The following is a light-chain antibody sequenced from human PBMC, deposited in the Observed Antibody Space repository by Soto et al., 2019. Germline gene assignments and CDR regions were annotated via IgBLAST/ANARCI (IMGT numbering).Light chain of an antibody. V-gene: IGKV3-20*01. Sequence: EIVLTQSPGTLSLSPVERATLSCRASQIVSSSYLAWYQQKPGQTPSLLIYGASTRATGIPDRFSGSGSGTDFTLTINRLEPEDFAVYYCQQYGSSPWTVGQGTK. CDR2: GAS. CDR1: QIVSSSY. J-gene: IGKJ1*01. CDR3: QQYGSSPWT.